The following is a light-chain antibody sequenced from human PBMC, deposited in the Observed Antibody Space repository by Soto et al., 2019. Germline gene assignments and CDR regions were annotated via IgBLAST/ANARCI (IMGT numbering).Light chain of an antibody. CDR1: SSDVGGYNY. V-gene: IGLV2-8*01. J-gene: IGLJ2*01. CDR2: EVS. Sequence: QSALTQPPSASGSPGQSVTISCTGTSSDVGGYNYVSWYQQHLGKAPKLIIYEVSKWPSGVTDRFSGSKSGNTASLTVSGLQAEDEADYYCSSYAGSNNMVFGGGTKLTVL. CDR3: SSYAGSNNMV.